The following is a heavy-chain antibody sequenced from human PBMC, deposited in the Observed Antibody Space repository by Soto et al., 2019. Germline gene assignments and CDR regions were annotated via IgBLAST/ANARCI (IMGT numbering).Heavy chain of an antibody. D-gene: IGHD6-19*01. Sequence: SVKVSCKASGGTFSSYAISWVRQAPGQGLEWMGGIIPIFGTANYAQKFQGRVTITADESTSTAYMELSSLRSEDTAVYYCARDPPHSSGQINSFDPWGQGTLVTVSS. V-gene: IGHV1-69*13. J-gene: IGHJ5*02. CDR3: ARDPPHSSGQINSFDP. CDR2: IIPIFGTA. CDR1: GGTFSSYA.